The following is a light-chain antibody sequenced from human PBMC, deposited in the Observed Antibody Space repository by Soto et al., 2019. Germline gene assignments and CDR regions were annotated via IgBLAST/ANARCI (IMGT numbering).Light chain of an antibody. CDR3: CSYAASNTLI. CDR1: SSDVGIFNY. CDR2: EVN. V-gene: IGLV2-8*01. Sequence: QSALTQPPSESGSPGQSVTISCTGTSSDVGIFNYVSWYQQHPDQAPKLLIFEVNKRPSGVPDRFSASKSGNTASLTVSGLQAEDEADYYCCSYAASNTLIFGGGTKLTVL. J-gene: IGLJ2*01.